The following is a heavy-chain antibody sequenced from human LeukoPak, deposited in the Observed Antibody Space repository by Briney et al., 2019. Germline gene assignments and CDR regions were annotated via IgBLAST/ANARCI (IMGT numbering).Heavy chain of an antibody. CDR1: GFTFTTYS. CDR3: ARAWTVAHYFDY. CDR2: ITSSRHYL. V-gene: IGHV3-21*04. Sequence: GGSLRLSCAASGFTFTTYSMSWVRQAPGKGMEWASSITSSRHYLHYADSVKGRFTISTDDAKNSLHLHMDSLRVEDTAIYYCARAWTVAHYFDYWGQGILVTVSS. D-gene: IGHD6-19*01. J-gene: IGHJ4*02.